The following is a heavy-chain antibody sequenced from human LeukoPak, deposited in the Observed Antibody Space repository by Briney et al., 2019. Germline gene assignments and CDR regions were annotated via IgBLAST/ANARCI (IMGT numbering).Heavy chain of an antibody. D-gene: IGHD6-13*01. J-gene: IGHJ4*02. CDR1: GGSISSGDYY. CDR3: ARHAGSSWPTVFDY. Sequence: PSETLSLTCTVSGGSISSGDYYWSWIRQPPGKGREWIGYIYYSGSTYYNPSLKSRVTISVDTSKNQFSLKLSSVTAADTAVYYCARHAGSSWPTVFDYWGQGTLVTVSS. V-gene: IGHV4-30-4*01. CDR2: IYYSGST.